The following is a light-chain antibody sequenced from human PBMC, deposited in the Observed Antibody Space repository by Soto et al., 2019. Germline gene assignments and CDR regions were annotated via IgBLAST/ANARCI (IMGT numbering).Light chain of an antibody. J-gene: IGKJ3*01. CDR2: GPS. CDR3: QKYNSLPFT. CDR1: QSISSW. Sequence: DIQMTQSPSTLSASVGDRVTITCRASQSISSWLAWYQQKPGEAPKLLIYGPSTLESGVPSRFSGGKSGTDYTLTISGLQPEDVAIYYCQKYNSLPFTFGPGTKVEIQ. V-gene: IGKV1-27*01.